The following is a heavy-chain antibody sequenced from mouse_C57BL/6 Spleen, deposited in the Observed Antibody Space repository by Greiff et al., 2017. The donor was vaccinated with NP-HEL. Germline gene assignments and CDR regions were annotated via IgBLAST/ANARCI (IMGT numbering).Heavy chain of an antibody. V-gene: IGHV5-9-1*02. CDR2: ISSGGDYI. Sequence: EVNVVESGAGLVKPGGSLKLSCAASGFTFSSYAMSWVRQTPEKRLEWVAYISSGGDYIYYADNVKGRFTFTRDNARHTLYLQMSSLKSEDTAMYYCTRVLGPMDYWGQGTSVTVSS. J-gene: IGHJ4*01. CDR3: TRVLGPMDY. D-gene: IGHD3-1*01. CDR1: GFTFSSYA.